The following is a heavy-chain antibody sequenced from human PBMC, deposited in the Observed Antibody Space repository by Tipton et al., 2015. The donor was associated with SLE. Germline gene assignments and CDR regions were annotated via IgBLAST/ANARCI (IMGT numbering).Heavy chain of an antibody. CDR1: GFTFTDYA. V-gene: IGHV3-23*01. J-gene: IGHJ4*02. CDR3: AKKMVRGLIMPSPFDY. CDR2: ATDGGSGT. D-gene: IGHD3-10*01. Sequence: GSLRLSCAVSGFTFTDYAMSWVRQAPGKGLEWVSAATDGGSGTAYADSVRGRFTVSRDNSKNTLYLQMNSLRAEDTAVYYCAKKMVRGLIMPSPFDYWGQGTLVTVSS.